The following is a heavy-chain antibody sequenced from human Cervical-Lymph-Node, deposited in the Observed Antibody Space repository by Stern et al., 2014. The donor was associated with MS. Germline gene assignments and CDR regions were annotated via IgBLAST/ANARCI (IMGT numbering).Heavy chain of an antibody. CDR2: INPSGGST. Sequence: VQLVQSGAEVKKPGASVKVSCKTSGYTFTSYYIHWVRQAPGQGLEWMGIINPSGGSTSYAQKFQESVTMTRDTSTSTVYMELGSLRSDDTALYYCARVAVAGTAYYYYGMDVWGQGTTVTVSS. D-gene: IGHD6-19*01. V-gene: IGHV1-46*01. J-gene: IGHJ6*02. CDR1: GYTFTSYY. CDR3: ARVAVAGTAYYYYGMDV.